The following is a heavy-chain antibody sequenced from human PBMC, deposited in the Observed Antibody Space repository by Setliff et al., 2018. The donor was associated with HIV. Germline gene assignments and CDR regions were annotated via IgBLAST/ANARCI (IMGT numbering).Heavy chain of an antibody. V-gene: IGHV1-69*05. CDR2: IIPIFGTA. Sequence: GASVKVSCKASGGTFSSYAISWVRQAPGQGLEWMGGIIPIFGTANYAQKFQGRVTITTDESTSTAYMELSSLRSEDTAVYYCASSTMIVVVNYAFSAWGQGTLVTVSS. D-gene: IGHD3-22*01. CDR1: GGTFSSYA. CDR3: ASSTMIVVVNYAFSA. J-gene: IGHJ5*02.